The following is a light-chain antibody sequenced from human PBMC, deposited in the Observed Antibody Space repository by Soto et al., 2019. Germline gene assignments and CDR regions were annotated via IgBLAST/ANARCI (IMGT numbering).Light chain of an antibody. CDR3: QQYGTSPLST. J-gene: IGKJ2*01. Sequence: EILLTQSPGTLSLSPGESATLSCRASQSLSSSYLAWYQQKPGQAPRLLIYGGSSRATGIPDRFSGGGSGTDFTLTISRLEPEDFAMYFCQQYGTSPLSTFGRGTKLEIK. CDR1: QSLSSSY. CDR2: GGS. V-gene: IGKV3-20*01.